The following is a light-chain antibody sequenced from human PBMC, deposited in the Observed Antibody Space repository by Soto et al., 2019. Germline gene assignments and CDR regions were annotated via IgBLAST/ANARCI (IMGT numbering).Light chain of an antibody. CDR3: QQYNNWPLT. V-gene: IGKV3D-15*01. CDR2: DAS. CDR1: QSFRGL. Sequence: EVVLTQSPVTLSLSPGERATLSCRASQSFRGLLAWYQQKPGQAPRLLIYDASNRATGIPARFSGSGSGTEFTLTISSLLSEDFAVYSCQQYNNWPLTFGGGTKVDI. J-gene: IGKJ4*01.